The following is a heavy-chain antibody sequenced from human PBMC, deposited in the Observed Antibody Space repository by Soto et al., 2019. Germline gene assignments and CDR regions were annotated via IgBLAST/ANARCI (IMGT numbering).Heavy chain of an antibody. Sequence: EVQLLESGGGLGQPGGSLRLSCAASGFTFSSYAMSWVRQAPGKGLEWVSAISGSGVSTYYADSVKGRFTISRDNSKNTLYLQMNSLRAEDTAVYYCAKEWSYSSGWSHVDYWGQGTLVTVSS. CDR3: AKEWSYSSGWSHVDY. CDR2: ISGSGVST. V-gene: IGHV3-23*01. D-gene: IGHD6-19*01. CDR1: GFTFSSYA. J-gene: IGHJ4*02.